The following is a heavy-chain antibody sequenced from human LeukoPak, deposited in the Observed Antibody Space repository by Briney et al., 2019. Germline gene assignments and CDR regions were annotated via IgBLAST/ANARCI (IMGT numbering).Heavy chain of an antibody. D-gene: IGHD3-10*01. CDR2: IKQDGSEK. CDR1: GFTFSSYW. Sequence: GGSLRLSCAVSGFTFSSYWMSWVRQAPGKGLEWVANIKQDGSEKYYVDSVKGRFTISRDNAKNSLYLQMNSLRAEDTAVYYCARDSPYYYGSGSYYNSHFFDYWGQGTLVTVSS. J-gene: IGHJ4*02. V-gene: IGHV3-7*01. CDR3: ARDSPYYYGSGSYYNSHFFDY.